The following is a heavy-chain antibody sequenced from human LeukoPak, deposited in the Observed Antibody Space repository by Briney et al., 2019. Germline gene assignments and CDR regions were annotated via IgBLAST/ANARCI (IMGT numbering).Heavy chain of an antibody. CDR2: ITSSSSYI. D-gene: IGHD1-1*01. J-gene: IGHJ4*02. Sequence: GGSLRLSCAPSGFTFSSYSLNWVRPPPGKGLEWVSSITSSSSYIYYADPVKGRFTISRDNAKNSLYLQMNGLRAEDTAVYTCARGGNWNDFDYWGQGTLVTVSS. V-gene: IGHV3-21*01. CDR1: GFTFSSYS. CDR3: ARGGNWNDFDY.